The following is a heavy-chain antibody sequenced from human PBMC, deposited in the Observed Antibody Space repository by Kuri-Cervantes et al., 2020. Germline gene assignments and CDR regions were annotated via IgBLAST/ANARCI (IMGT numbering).Heavy chain of an antibody. J-gene: IGHJ4*02. Sequence: GESLKISCAASEFTFSSYAMHWVRQAPGKGLEWVAVISYDGSNKYYADSVKGRFTISRDNSKNTLYLQMNSLRAEDTAVYYCARSGAATKSVTRYYFDYWGQGTLVTVSS. D-gene: IGHD6-13*01. V-gene: IGHV3-30*01. CDR3: ARSGAATKSVTRYYFDY. CDR2: ISYDGSNK. CDR1: EFTFSSYA.